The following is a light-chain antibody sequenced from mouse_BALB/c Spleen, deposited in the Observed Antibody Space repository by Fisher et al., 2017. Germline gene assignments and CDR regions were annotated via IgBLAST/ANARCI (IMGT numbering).Light chain of an antibody. J-gene: IGKJ5*01. CDR2: STS. CDR3: QQWSSSPPT. V-gene: IGKV4-57-1*01. Sequence: DIVLTQSPALMYASPGEKVTMTCRASSSVSSSYLHWYQQKSGASPKLWIYSTSNLASGVPVRFSGSGSGTSYSLTISSMEAEDAATYYCQQWSSSPPTFGAGTKRELK. CDR1: SSVSSSY.